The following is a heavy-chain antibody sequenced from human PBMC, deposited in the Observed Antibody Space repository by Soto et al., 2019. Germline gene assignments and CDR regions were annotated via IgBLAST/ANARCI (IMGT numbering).Heavy chain of an antibody. V-gene: IGHV4-34*01. D-gene: IGHD3-3*01. CDR1: GVSFSGYY. J-gene: IGHJ6*02. CDR2: INHSGST. CDR3: ARGRPGGDFWSYYYYYGMDV. Sequence: SETLSLTCAVYGVSFSGYYWSWIRQPPGKGLEWIGEINHSGSTNYNPSLKSRVTISVDTSKNQFSLKLSSVTAADTAVYYCARGRPGGDFWSYYYYYGMDVWGQGTTVTVSS.